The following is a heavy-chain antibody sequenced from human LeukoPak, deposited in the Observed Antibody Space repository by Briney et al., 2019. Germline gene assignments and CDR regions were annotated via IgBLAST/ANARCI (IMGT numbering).Heavy chain of an antibody. CDR1: GYTFTGYY. J-gene: IGHJ4*02. CDR3: ASAPGTRFDY. D-gene: IGHD1-14*01. Sequence: ASVKVSCKASGYTFTGYYMHWVRQAPGQGLEWMGRIIPILGIANYAQKFQGRVTITADKSTSTAYMELSSLRSEDTAVYYCASAPGTRFDYWGQGTLVTVSS. V-gene: IGHV1-69*02. CDR2: IIPILGIA.